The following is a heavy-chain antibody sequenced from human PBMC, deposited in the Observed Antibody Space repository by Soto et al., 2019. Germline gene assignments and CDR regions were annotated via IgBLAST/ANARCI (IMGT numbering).Heavy chain of an antibody. Sequence: KPSETLSLTCTVSGGSISSGGYYWSWIRQHPGKGLEWIGYIYYSGSTYYNPSLKSRVTTSIDTSKNQFSLKLSSVTAADTAVYYCARDRSSIAARPPLYGMDVWGQGTTVTISS. CDR1: GGSISSGGYY. J-gene: IGHJ6*02. CDR2: IYYSGST. V-gene: IGHV4-31*03. CDR3: ARDRSSIAARPPLYGMDV. D-gene: IGHD6-6*01.